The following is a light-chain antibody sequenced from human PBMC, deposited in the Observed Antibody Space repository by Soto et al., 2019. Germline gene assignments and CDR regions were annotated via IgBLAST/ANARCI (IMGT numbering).Light chain of an antibody. CDR2: NGN. J-gene: IGLJ1*01. CDR3: QSYDSSLSGYV. Sequence: QSVLTQPPSASGTPGQRVTISCSGSSSNIEIDTVSWCQQIPGTAPKLLIYNGNQRPSGVPDRFSGSKSGTSASLAITGLQAEDEADYYCQSYDSSLSGYVFGTGTKVTVL. V-gene: IGLV1-44*01. CDR1: SSNIEIDT.